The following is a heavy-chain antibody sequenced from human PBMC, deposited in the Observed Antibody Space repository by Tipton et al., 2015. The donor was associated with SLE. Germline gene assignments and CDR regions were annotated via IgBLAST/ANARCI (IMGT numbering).Heavy chain of an antibody. CDR3: PIYYHDSTGLHWFDP. CDR2: IYYSGST. D-gene: IGHD3-22*01. CDR1: GGSISSYY. Sequence: TLSLTCTVSGGSISSYYWSWIRQPPGKGLEWIGYIYYSGSTYYNPSLKSRVTISLDMSKNQFSLRLSSVTAADTAVYYCPIYYHDSTGLHWFDPWGQGTLVTVSS. J-gene: IGHJ5*02. V-gene: IGHV4-59*12.